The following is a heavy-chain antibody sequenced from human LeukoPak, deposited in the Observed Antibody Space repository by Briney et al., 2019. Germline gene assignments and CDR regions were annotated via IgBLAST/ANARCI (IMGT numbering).Heavy chain of an antibody. D-gene: IGHD1-7*01. V-gene: IGHV4-61*02. CDR1: GGSISSGSYY. CDR2: IYTSGST. Sequence: SETLSLTCTVSGGSISSGSYYWSWIRQPAGTGLEWIGRIYTSGSTNYNPSLKSRVTISVDTSKNQFSLKLSSVTAADTAVYYCARLNWNYEGYFDYWGQGTLVTVSS. J-gene: IGHJ4*02. CDR3: ARLNWNYEGYFDY.